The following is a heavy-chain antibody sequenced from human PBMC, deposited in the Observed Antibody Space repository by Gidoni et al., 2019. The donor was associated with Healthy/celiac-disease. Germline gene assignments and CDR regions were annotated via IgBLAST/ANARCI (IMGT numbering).Heavy chain of an antibody. CDR2: IIPILGIP. Sequence: QVQVVQSGAEVKKPGSSVKVSCELSGGALSDYTFSWVRQAPGQGLEWMGRIIPILGIPNYARKFQDRVTITADESATTASMELRSLTSQDTAMYFCVRGVRGNSFGPHFWGQGTLVTVSS. J-gene: IGHJ4*02. V-gene: IGHV1-69*02. CDR3: VRGVRGNSFGPHF. CDR1: GGALSDYT. D-gene: IGHD5-18*01.